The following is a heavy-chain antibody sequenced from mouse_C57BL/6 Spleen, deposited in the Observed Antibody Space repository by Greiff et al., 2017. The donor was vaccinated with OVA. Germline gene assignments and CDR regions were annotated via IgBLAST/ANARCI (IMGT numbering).Heavy chain of an antibody. J-gene: IGHJ4*01. V-gene: IGHV1-78*01. D-gene: IGHD1-1*01. CDR1: GYTFTDYT. CDR3: ARESFERYYDYAMDY. CDR2: IYPRDGST. Sequence: QVQLKQSDAELVKPGASVKISCKASGYTFTDYTIHWMKQRPEQGLEWIGHIYPRDGSTKYNEKFKGKATLTADKSSSTAYMQLNSLTSEDSAVYFCARESFERYYDYAMDYWGQGTSVTVSS.